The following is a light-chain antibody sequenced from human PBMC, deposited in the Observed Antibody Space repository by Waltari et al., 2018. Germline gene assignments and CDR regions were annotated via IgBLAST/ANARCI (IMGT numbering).Light chain of an antibody. CDR1: SIDIGAYNY. Sequence: QSAPTQPPSVSGSPGQSVTISCTGPSIDIGAYNYVSWYHQHPGKAPKLMIYAVTNLPSEVSGRLTGSKAGNTACLTISEVQAEDDADYFCCSYTTSISWVFGGGTRLTVL. CDR2: AVT. CDR3: CSYTTSISWV. V-gene: IGLV2-14*03. J-gene: IGLJ3*02.